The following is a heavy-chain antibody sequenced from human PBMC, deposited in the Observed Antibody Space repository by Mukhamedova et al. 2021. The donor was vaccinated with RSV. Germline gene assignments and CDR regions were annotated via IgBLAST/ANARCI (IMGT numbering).Heavy chain of an antibody. V-gene: IGHV3-30*04. J-gene: IGHJ4*01. CDR1: GFTFSSYA. D-gene: IGHD6-6*01. CDR3: ARGQQLVRDYFD. Sequence: WAASGFTFSSYAMHWVRQAPGKGLEWVAVISYDGSNKYYADSVKRRFTISRDNSKNTLYLQMNSLRAEDTAVYYCARGQQLVRDYFD. CDR2: ISYDGSNK.